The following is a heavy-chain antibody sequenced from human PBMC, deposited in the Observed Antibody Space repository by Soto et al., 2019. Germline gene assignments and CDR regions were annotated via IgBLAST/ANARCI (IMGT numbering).Heavy chain of an antibody. CDR3: SKHGVIRTLDI. V-gene: IGHV4-4*02. CDR2: IHHTGKS. J-gene: IGHJ4*02. Sequence: HVQLLESGPGLMKPSGTLSLTCAVSGDSIVSNDWWTWVRQSPGAGLEWLGRIHHTGKSDYNPSVRGRIVMSVDKSQNRFSLTLTSVTAADSAIYFCSKHGVIRTLDIWGPGIRVTVSS. D-gene: IGHD3-10*01. CDR1: GDSIVSNDW.